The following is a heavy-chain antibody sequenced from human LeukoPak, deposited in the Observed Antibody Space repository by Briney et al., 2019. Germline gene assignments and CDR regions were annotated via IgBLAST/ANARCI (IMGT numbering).Heavy chain of an antibody. V-gene: IGHV4-61*02. Sequence: SETLSLTCTVSGGSISSGSYYWSWIRQPAGKGLEWIGRIYTSGSTNYNPSLKSRVTISVDTSKNQFSLTLSSVTAADTAVYYCARDHRDYYYYYYMDVWGKGTTVTVSS. CDR2: IYTSGST. CDR1: GGSISSGSYY. J-gene: IGHJ6*03. CDR3: ARDHRDYYYYYYMDV.